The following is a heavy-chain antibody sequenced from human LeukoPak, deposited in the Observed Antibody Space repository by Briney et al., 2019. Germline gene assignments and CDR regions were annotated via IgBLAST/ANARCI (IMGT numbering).Heavy chain of an antibody. D-gene: IGHD5-12*01. V-gene: IGHV4-39*07. Sequence: SETLSLTCTVSGGSITNDGFYWGCIRQPPGKGLEWVGSIYYSGSTYYNPSLKSRVSMSVDTSKHQFSLNLSPLTAADTAVYFCARSSRGNVDYWGQGTLVTVSP. CDR3: ARSSRGNVDY. CDR1: GGSITNDGFY. J-gene: IGHJ4*02. CDR2: IYYSGST.